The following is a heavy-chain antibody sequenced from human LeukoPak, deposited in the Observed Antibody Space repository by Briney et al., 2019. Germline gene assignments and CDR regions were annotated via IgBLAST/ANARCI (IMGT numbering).Heavy chain of an antibody. CDR2: IYYSGST. CDR3: ARLDKSSGDDY. J-gene: IGHJ4*02. CDR1: GGSISSSSYY. V-gene: IGHV4-39*01. Sequence: PSETLSLTCTVPGGSISSSSYYWGWIRQPPGKGLEWIGSIYYSGSTYYNPSLKSRVTISVDTSKNQFSLKLSSVTAADTAVYYYARLDKSSGDDYWGQGTLVTVSS. D-gene: IGHD7-27*01.